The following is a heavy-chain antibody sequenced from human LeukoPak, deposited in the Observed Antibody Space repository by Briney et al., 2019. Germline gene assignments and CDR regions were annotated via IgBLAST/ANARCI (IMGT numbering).Heavy chain of an antibody. V-gene: IGHV1-18*01. CDR2: ISAYNGNT. Sequence: ASVKVSCTASGYTFTSYGISWVRQAPGQGLEWMGWISAYNGNTNYAQKLQGRVTMTTDTSTSTAYMELRSLRSDDTAVYYCARDGSVGATSSQLNYYYYGMDVWGQGTTVTVSS. D-gene: IGHD1-26*01. J-gene: IGHJ6*02. CDR3: ARDGSVGATSSQLNYYYYGMDV. CDR1: GYTFTSYG.